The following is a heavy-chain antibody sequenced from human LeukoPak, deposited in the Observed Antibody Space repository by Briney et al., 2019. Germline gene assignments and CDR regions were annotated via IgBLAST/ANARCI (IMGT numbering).Heavy chain of an antibody. CDR2: INHSGST. CDR3: ARGTSGANWFDP. D-gene: IGHD1-26*01. J-gene: IGHJ5*02. V-gene: IGHV4-34*01. CDR1: GGSFSGYY. Sequence: SETLSLTCAVYGGSFSGYYWSWIRQPPGKGLEWIGEINHSGSTNYNPSLKSRVTISVDTSKNQFSLKLSSVTAADAAVYYCARGTSGANWFDPWGQGTLVTVSS.